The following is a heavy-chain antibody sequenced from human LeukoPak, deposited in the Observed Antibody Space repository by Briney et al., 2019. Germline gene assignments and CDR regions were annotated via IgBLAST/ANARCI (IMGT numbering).Heavy chain of an antibody. J-gene: IGHJ4*02. V-gene: IGHV3-74*01. Sequence: GGSLRLSCAASGFTFSSNWMHWVRQAPGKGLVWVSGVNSDGSGTTYADSVKGRFTISRDNAKNTLYLQMNSLRAEDTAVYYCTRESGSFDYWGQGTLVTVSS. CDR3: TRESGSFDY. CDR1: GFTFSSNW. CDR2: VNSDGSGT. D-gene: IGHD1-26*01.